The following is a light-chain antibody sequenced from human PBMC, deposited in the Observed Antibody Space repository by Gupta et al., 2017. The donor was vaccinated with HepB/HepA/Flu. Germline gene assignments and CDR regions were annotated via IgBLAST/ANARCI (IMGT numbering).Light chain of an antibody. V-gene: IGLV1-51*02. CDR1: NSNIGNNY. Sequence: QSVLTQPPSVSAAPGQKVTISCPGSNSNIGNNYVSWYQQLPGTAPKLLIYANNKRPSGIPDRFSGSKSGTSATLGITGLQTGDEADYYCGTWDSSLSAGVFGTGTKVTVL. J-gene: IGLJ1*01. CDR3: GTWDSSLSAGV. CDR2: ANN.